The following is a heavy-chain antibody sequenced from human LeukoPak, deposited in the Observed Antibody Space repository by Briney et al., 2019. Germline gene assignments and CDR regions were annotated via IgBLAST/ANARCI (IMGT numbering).Heavy chain of an antibody. CDR1: GGTFSSYA. CDR2: IIPIFGTA. CDR3: ASRRTSSSYYFDY. V-gene: IGHV1-69*01. J-gene: IGHJ4*02. D-gene: IGHD2-2*01. Sequence: SVKVSCKASGGTFSSYAISWVRQAPGQGLEWMGGIIPIFGTANYAQKFQGRVTITADESTSTAYMELSSLRSEDTAVYYGASRRTSSSYYFDYWGQGTLVTVSS.